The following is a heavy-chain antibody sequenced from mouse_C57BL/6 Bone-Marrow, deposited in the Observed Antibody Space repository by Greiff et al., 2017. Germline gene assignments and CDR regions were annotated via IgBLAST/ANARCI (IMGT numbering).Heavy chain of an antibody. CDR1: GYTFTSYW. Sequence: QVQLQQSGAELVKPGASVKMSCKASGYTFTSYWITWVKQRPGQGLEWIGDIYPGSGSTNYNEKFKSKATLTVDTSSSTAYMQLSSLTSEDSAVYYCARRGVPYGYDDALDYWGQGTSVTVSS. J-gene: IGHJ4*01. D-gene: IGHD2-2*01. CDR3: ARRGVPYGYDDALDY. V-gene: IGHV1-55*01. CDR2: IYPGSGST.